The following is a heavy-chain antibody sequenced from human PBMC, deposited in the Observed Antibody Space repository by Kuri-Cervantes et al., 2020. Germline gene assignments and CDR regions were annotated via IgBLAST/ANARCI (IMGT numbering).Heavy chain of an antibody. D-gene: IGHD3-22*01. V-gene: IGHV2-26*01. CDR1: GFSLSNARMG. CDR3: AHVRNYDIYDY. J-gene: IGHJ4*02. CDR2: IFSNDEK. Sequence: SGPTLVKPTETLTLTCTVSGFSLSNARMGVSWIRQPPGKALEWLAHIFSNDEKSYSTSLKSRLTITKDTSKNQVVLTLTNMDPVDTATYYCAHVRNYDIYDYWGQGTLVTVSS.